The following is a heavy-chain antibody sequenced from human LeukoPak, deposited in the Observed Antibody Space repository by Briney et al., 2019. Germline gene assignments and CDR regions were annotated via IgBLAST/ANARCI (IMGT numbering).Heavy chain of an antibody. CDR2: ISSNGGST. CDR3: VKDHGYSSSWYVRGFDY. Sequence: AGGSLRLSCAASGFTFSSYAMHWVRQAPGKGLESVSAISSNGGSTYYPDSVKGRFTISRDNSKDTLYLQMSSLRAEDTAVYYCVKDHGYSSSWYVRGFDYWGQGTLVTVSS. V-gene: IGHV3-64D*09. CDR1: GFTFSSYA. J-gene: IGHJ4*02. D-gene: IGHD6-19*01.